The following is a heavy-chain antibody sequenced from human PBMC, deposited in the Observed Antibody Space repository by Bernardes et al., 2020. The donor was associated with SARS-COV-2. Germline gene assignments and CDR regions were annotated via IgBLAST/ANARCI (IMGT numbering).Heavy chain of an antibody. Sequence: RGSLRLSCAASGFSFNRYKMKWVRQAPGKGLEWVSSLSSSGSHIFYADSVKGRLTISRDNGKDIVYMQMNSLRVDDTARYYCARDVSPVGHNSGDIWGPGTMVTVSS. CDR2: LSSSGSHI. CDR1: GFSFNRYK. D-gene: IGHD2-21*01. J-gene: IGHJ3*02. CDR3: ARDVSPVGHNSGDI. V-gene: IGHV3-21*01.